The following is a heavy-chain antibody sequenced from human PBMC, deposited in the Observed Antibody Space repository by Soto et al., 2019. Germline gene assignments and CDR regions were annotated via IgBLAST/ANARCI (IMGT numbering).Heavy chain of an antibody. CDR1: GGSISSGGYY. CDR2: IYYSGST. J-gene: IGHJ5*02. D-gene: IGHD6-6*01. CDR3: ARAARGVGRFDP. V-gene: IGHV4-31*03. Sequence: SETLSLTCTVSGGSISSGGYYWSWIRQHPGKGLEWIGYIYYSGSTYYNPSLKSRVTISVDTSKNQFSLKLSSVTAADTAVYYCARAARGVGRFDPWGQGTLVTVSS.